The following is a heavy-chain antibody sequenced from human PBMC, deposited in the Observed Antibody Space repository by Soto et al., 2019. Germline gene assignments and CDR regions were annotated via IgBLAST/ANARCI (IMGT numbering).Heavy chain of an antibody. V-gene: IGHV1-3*01. CDR3: ARDLDRSYRYFDY. CDR1: GYTFTSYA. CDR2: INAGNGNT. D-gene: IGHD1-26*01. J-gene: IGHJ4*02. Sequence: ASVKVSCKASGYTFTSYAMHWVRQAPGQRLEWMGWINAGNGNTKYSQKFQGRVTITRDTSASTAYMELSSLRSEDTAVYYCARDLDRSYRYFDYWGQGTPVTVSS.